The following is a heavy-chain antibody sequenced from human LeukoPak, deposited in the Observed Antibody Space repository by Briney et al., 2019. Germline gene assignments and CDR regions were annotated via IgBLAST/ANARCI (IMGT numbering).Heavy chain of an antibody. J-gene: IGHJ4*02. Sequence: ASVKVSCKASGYTFTTYGISWVRQAPGQGLEWMGGIIPIFGTANYAQKFQGRVTITTDESTSTAYMELSSLRSEDTAVYYCARSRRVPAATPHTFDYWGQGTLVTVSS. V-gene: IGHV1-69*05. CDR3: ARSRRVPAATPHTFDY. D-gene: IGHD2-2*01. CDR2: IIPIFGTA. CDR1: GYTFTTYG.